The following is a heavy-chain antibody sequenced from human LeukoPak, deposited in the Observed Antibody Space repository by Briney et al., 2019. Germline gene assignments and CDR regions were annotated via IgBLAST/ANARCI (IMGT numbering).Heavy chain of an antibody. D-gene: IGHD1-26*01. V-gene: IGHV4-34*01. Sequence: SETLSLTCAVYGGSFSGYYWSWIRQPPGKGLEWIGEINHSGSTNYNPSLKSRVTISVDTSKNQFSLKLSSVTAADTAVYYCATFLLGGNFDYWGQGTLVTVSS. CDR1: GGSFSGYY. J-gene: IGHJ4*02. CDR3: ATFLLGGNFDY. CDR2: INHSGST.